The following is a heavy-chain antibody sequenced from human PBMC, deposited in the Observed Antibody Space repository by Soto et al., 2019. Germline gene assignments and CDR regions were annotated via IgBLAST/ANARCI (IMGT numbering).Heavy chain of an antibody. V-gene: IGHV4-59*08. J-gene: IGHJ4*02. CDR1: CGSLHRYY. Sequence: TLSLTCTVSCGSLHRYYWGWVRPTPGKGLEWIGYIYYSGSTNYNPALKSRVTMSVDTSKNQFSLKLTSVTAADTAVYYCARQAAGWLVQVYFDFWGQGTLVTVSS. D-gene: IGHD6-19*01. CDR3: ARQAAGWLVQVYFDF. CDR2: IYYSGST.